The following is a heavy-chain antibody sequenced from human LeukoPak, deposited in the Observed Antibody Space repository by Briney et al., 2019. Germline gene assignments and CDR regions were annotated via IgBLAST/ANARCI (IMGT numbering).Heavy chain of an antibody. J-gene: IGHJ4*02. V-gene: IGHV3-23*01. CDR3: AKLGDFDY. CDR2: ISGSGSST. Sequence: GGSLRLSCAASGFTFSSYSMNWVRQAPGKGLEWVSAISGSGSSTYYADSVKGRFTISRDNSKNALYLQMNSLRAEDTAVYYCAKLGDFDYWGQGTLVTVSS. CDR1: GFTFSSYS.